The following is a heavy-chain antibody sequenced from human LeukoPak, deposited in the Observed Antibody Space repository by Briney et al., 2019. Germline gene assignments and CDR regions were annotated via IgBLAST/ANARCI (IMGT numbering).Heavy chain of an antibody. CDR3: ARDSGTCTGCAFDM. J-gene: IGHJ3*02. Sequence: PGGSLRLSCAASGFTFSSYEMNWVRQAPGKGLEWVSYISSSGSTIYYADSVKGRFIISRDNAKNSLYLQMNSLRVEDTALYYCARDSGTCTGCAFDMWGQGTMVTVSS. V-gene: IGHV3-48*03. D-gene: IGHD2-15*01. CDR1: GFTFSSYE. CDR2: ISSSGSTI.